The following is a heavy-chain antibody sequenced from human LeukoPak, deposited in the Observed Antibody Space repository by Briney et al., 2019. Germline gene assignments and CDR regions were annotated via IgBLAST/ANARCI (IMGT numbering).Heavy chain of an antibody. J-gene: IGHJ4*02. V-gene: IGHV1-2*02. CDR1: GYTFTGYY. CDR3: ARASDLYDYVRVSYRYYFDY. CDR2: INPNSGGT. D-gene: IGHD3-16*02. Sequence: ASVKVSCKASGYTFTGYYMHWVRQAPRQGLEWMGWINPNSGGTNYAQKFQGRVTMTRDTSISTAYMELSRLRSDDTAVYYCARASDLYDYVRVSYRYYFDYWGQGTLVTVSS.